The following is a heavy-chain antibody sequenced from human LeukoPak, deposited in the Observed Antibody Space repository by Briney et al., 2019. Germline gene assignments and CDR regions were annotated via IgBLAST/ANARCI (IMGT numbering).Heavy chain of an antibody. Sequence: GGSLRLSCAASGITVASSYMSWVRQAPGKGLEWVSAIYSGGATYYADSAKGRFTISRDNSKNTLYLQMNNLRVEDTAVYYCARAPSGWNFDCWGQGALVTVS. CDR2: IYSGGAT. CDR3: ARAPSGWNFDC. CDR1: GITVASSY. D-gene: IGHD6-19*01. V-gene: IGHV3-66*01. J-gene: IGHJ4*02.